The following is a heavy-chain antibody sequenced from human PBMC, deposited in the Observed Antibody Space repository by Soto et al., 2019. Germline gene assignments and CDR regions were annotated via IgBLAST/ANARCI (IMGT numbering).Heavy chain of an antibody. D-gene: IGHD3-10*01. CDR2: ISAHTGNT. CDR3: ARDRRFGELLI. Sequence: QAQLVQSGAEVKKPGASVKVSCKASGYIFPSYGISWVRQAPGQGLEWMGWISAHTGNTTYAQKLQRIVTMTTDTSTSTAYMELRSLGSDDTALYCFARDRRFGELLIWGQGTLVTVSS. V-gene: IGHV1-18*01. CDR1: GYIFPSYG. J-gene: IGHJ4*02.